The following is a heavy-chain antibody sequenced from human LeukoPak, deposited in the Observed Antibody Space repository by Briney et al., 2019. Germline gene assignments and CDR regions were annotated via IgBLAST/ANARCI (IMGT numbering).Heavy chain of an antibody. CDR2: ISSSGTYI. V-gene: IGHV3-21*06. J-gene: IGHJ4*02. Sequence: GGSLTLSCAVSGFTFSGYNMNWVRQAPGKGLEWVSFISSSGTYIYYADSVKGRFIISRDNAKSSLYLQMNSLRVEDTAVYYCARDPGGSKPAHLDYWGQGTLVSVPS. CDR3: ARDPGGSKPAHLDY. CDR1: GFTFSGYN. D-gene: IGHD1-26*01.